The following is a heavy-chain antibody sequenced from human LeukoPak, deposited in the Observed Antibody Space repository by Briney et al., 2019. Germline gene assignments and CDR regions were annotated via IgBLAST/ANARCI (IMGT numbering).Heavy chain of an antibody. Sequence: SETLSLTCTVSGGSISSYYWSWIRQPPGKGREWIGYIYYSGSTNYNPSLKSRVTISVDTSKNQFSLKLSSVTSADTAVYYCARERGNDAFDIWGQGTMVTVSS. V-gene: IGHV4-59*01. J-gene: IGHJ3*02. CDR3: ARERGNDAFDI. D-gene: IGHD3-16*01. CDR2: IYYSGST. CDR1: GGSISSYY.